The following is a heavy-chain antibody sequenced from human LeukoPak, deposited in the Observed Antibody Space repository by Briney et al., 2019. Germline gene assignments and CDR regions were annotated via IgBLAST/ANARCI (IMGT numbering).Heavy chain of an antibody. J-gene: IGHJ6*03. CDR3: AKAGFGLVDYYYYMDV. D-gene: IGHD3/OR15-3a*01. Sequence: GGSLRLSCVGSGFSLSGDWMTWVRQAPGTGLEWVANIREDGGETYYVDSVKGRFTISRDNAKNSLYLQMDNLRAEDTAVYYCAKAGFGLVDYYYYMDVWGKGTTVTVSS. CDR1: GFSLSGDW. V-gene: IGHV3-7*01. CDR2: IREDGGET.